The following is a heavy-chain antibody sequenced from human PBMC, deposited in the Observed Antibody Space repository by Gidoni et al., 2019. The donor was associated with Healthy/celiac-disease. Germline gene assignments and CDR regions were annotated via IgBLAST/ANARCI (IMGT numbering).Heavy chain of an antibody. Sequence: EVLLLESGGGLVQPGGFLRLSCADSGFTFSSDAMSWVRQAPGKGLEWVSAISGSGGSTYYADSVKGRFTISRDNSKNTLYLQMNSLRAEDTAVYYCARTKQLFESYWGQGTLVTVSS. V-gene: IGHV3-23*01. J-gene: IGHJ4*02. CDR2: ISGSGGST. CDR1: GFTFSSDA. D-gene: IGHD5-18*01. CDR3: ARTKQLFESY.